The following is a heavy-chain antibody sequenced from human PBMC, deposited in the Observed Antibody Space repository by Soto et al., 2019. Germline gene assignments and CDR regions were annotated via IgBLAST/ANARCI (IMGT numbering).Heavy chain of an antibody. D-gene: IGHD3-10*01. V-gene: IGHV4-34*01. J-gene: IGHJ5*02. CDR2: INHSGST. CDR3: ARMLMVRGVIIRAEFDP. CDR1: GGSFSGYY. Sequence: QVQLQQCGAGLLKPSETLSLTCAVYGGSFSGYYWSWIRQPPGKGLEWIGEINHSGSTNYNTSLKSRVTISVNTSKNQFSLKLSSVTAADTAVYYCARMLMVRGVIIRAEFDPWGQGTLVTVSS.